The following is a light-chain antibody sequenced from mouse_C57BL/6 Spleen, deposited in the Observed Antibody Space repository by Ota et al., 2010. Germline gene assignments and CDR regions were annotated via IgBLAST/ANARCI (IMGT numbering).Light chain of an antibody. CDR2: YTS. Sequence: DIQMTQSPSSLSASLGGKVTITCKASQDINKYIAWYQHKPGKGPRLLIHYTSNITARHPIKVQWKWVWERLFLQHQQPGRLKILTTYYCLQHDNXLTFGAGTKLXL. J-gene: IGKJ5*01. CDR1: QDINKY. V-gene: IGKV19-93*01. CDR3: LQHDNXLT.